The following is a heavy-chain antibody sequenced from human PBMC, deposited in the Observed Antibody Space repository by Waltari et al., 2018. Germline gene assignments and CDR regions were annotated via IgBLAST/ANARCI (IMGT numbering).Heavy chain of an antibody. CDR1: GFTFSSYA. J-gene: IGHJ6*03. D-gene: IGHD6-13*01. CDR2: ISYDGSNK. Sequence: QVQLVESGGGVVQSGRSLRLSCAASGFTFSSYAMHWVRQAPGKGLEWVAVISYDGSNKYYADSVKGRFTISRDNSKNTLYLQMNSLRAEDTAVYYCARSTGSWYYYYYMDVWGKGTTVTVSS. CDR3: ARSTGSWYYYYYMDV. V-gene: IGHV3-30-3*01.